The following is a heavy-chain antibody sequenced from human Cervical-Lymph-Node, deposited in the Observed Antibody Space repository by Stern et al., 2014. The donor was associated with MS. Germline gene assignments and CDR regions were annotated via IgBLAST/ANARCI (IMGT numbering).Heavy chain of an antibody. CDR2: IIPIFGTA. J-gene: IGHJ6*02. V-gene: IGHV1-69*01. CDR1: GGTFSNSA. CDR3: ATSAGFYSDMDV. Sequence: QMQLGQSGAEVKKPGSSVKVSCRTSGGTFSNSAFSWIRQAPGQGLEWMGAIIPIFGTATYAQSVQGRVTISAHESTNTAYMELSSLRSEDTAVYCCATSAGFYSDMDVWGPGTTVAVSS. D-gene: IGHD2-21*01.